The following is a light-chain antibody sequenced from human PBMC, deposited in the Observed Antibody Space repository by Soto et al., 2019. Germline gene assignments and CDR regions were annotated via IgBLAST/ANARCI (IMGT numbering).Light chain of an antibody. CDR1: SSDVGGYNY. CDR2: EVN. J-gene: IGLJ1*01. V-gene: IGLV2-8*01. CDR3: TSYAGGNNV. Sequence: QSALTQPPSASGSPGQSVTISCTGTSSDVGGYNYVSWYQQNPGKVPKLMIYEVNKRPSGVPDRFSGSKSGNTASVTVSGLQAEDEADYYCTSYAGGNNVFGTGTKVTVL.